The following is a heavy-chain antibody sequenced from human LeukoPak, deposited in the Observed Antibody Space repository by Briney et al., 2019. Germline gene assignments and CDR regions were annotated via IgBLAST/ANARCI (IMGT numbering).Heavy chain of an antibody. CDR2: GHYSGRA. CDR3: TTTYDFPGGVFDY. Sequence: SETLSLTCTVSGGSITSTNYLWGWVRQPPGKGLEWIGSGHYSGRAYYTPSLNSRVSISIDTSKSQFSLKLNFATAADTAFYYCTTTYDFPGGVFDYWARGPRFTVP. CDR1: GGSITSTNYL. J-gene: IGHJ4*02. V-gene: IGHV4-39*07. D-gene: IGHD3-16*01.